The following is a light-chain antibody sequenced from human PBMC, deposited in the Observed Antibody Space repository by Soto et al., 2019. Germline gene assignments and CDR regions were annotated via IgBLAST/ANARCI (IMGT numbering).Light chain of an antibody. J-gene: IGLJ2*01. CDR3: CAYAGSNTVL. CDR1: SSDVGSYNL. CDR2: EGT. Sequence: QSALTQPASVSGSPGQSITISCTGTSSDVGSYNLVSWYQQYPGKAPQLMIYEGTQRPSGISDRFSASKSGNTASLTISGLQAEDESDYYCCAYAGSNTVLFGGGTKLTVL. V-gene: IGLV2-23*01.